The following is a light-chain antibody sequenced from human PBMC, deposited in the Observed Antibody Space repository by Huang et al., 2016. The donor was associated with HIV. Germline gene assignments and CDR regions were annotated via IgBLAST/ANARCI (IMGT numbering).Light chain of an antibody. CDR1: QTILYSSKNKNY. J-gene: IGKJ4*01. V-gene: IGKV4-1*01. CDR3: QQYFETPLT. Sequence: DIVMTQSPDSLAVSLGERATVNCKSSQTILYSSKNKNYLAWYQQKPGQPPKLLIYWASTRASGVPDRFSGSGSGTDFTLTISSLQAEDVAVYYCQQYFETPLTFGGGTKVEIK. CDR2: WAS.